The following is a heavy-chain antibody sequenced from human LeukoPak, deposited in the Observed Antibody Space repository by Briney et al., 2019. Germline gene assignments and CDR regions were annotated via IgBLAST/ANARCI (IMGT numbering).Heavy chain of an antibody. CDR2: TSSNGGST. J-gene: IGHJ4*02. CDR1: GFTFSSYA. Sequence: PGGSLRLSCAASGFTFSSYAMHWVRQAPGKGLEYVSATSSNGGSTYYANSVKGRFTISRDNSKNTLYFQMGSLRAEDMAVYYCASAIWFGDKPFDYWGQGTLVTVSS. V-gene: IGHV3-64*01. CDR3: ASAIWFGDKPFDY. D-gene: IGHD3-10*01.